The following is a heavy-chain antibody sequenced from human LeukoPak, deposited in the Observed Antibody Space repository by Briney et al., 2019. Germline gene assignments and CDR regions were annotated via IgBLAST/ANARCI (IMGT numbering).Heavy chain of an antibody. J-gene: IGHJ4*02. CDR3: VRDPDALDF. V-gene: IGHV3-48*02. CDR2: IRSSGSPI. Sequence: GGSLRLSCAASGFTVSSYYMNWVRQAPGKGLEWVAYIRSSGSPIYYADSVKGRFTISRDNAKNSLYLQMNSLRDEDTAVYYCVRDPDALDFWGQGTPVTVSS. CDR1: GFTVSSYY.